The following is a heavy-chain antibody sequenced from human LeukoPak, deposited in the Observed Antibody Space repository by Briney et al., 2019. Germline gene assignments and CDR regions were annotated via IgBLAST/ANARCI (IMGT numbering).Heavy chain of an antibody. CDR2: ISSSSSGSTTI. D-gene: IGHD1-1*01. Sequence: GGSLRLSCATSGFSFSDYYMSWIRQAPGKGLEWVSYISSSSSGSTTIYYPDSVRGRFSVSRDDDKKSLYLQMNSLRAEDTALCYCAKDYTTLIDAFDIWGQGTMVTVSS. CDR1: GFSFSDYY. CDR3: AKDYTTLIDAFDI. V-gene: IGHV3-11*01. J-gene: IGHJ3*02.